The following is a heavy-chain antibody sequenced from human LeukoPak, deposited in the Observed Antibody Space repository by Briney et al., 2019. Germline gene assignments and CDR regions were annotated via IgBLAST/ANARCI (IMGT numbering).Heavy chain of an antibody. CDR3: ARDGQVGSSGYYYNY. J-gene: IGHJ4*02. Sequence: GASVKVSCKPSGYSFTDYDINWVRQAPGQGLEFLGWMNPSSGDTGYAHKFLGRLTITKNTSISTAYMELSSLRSEDTAVYYCARDGQVGSSGYYYNYWGQGTLVTVSS. D-gene: IGHD3-22*01. CDR1: GYSFTDYD. V-gene: IGHV1-8*03. CDR2: MNPSSGDT.